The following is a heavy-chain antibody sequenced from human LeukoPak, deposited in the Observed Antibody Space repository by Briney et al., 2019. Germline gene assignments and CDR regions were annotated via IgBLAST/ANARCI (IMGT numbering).Heavy chain of an antibody. CDR3: ARERGYSYGYGDY. V-gene: IGHV3-21*01. D-gene: IGHD5-18*01. CDR2: ISSSSSYI. J-gene: IGHJ4*02. Sequence: PGGSLRLSCAASGFTFSSYNMNWVRQAPGKGLEWVSSISSSSSYIYYADSVKGRFTIPRDNAKNSLYLQMNSLRAEDTAVYYCARERGYSYGYGDYRGQGTLVTVSS. CDR1: GFTFSSYN.